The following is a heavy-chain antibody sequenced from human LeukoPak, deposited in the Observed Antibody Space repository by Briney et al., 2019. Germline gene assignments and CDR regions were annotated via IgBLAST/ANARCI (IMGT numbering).Heavy chain of an antibody. J-gene: IGHJ4*02. V-gene: IGHV4-59*01. D-gene: IGHD3-22*01. CDR2: ISYIGST. CDR1: GGSMSSYY. CDR3: ARAVDDSSGYYRIDY. Sequence: SETLSLTCTVSGGSMSSYYWSWIRQPPGRGLEWIGYISYIGSTNYNPSLKRRVTISVDKSKNQFSLKLSSLTAADTAVYYCARAVDDSSGYYRIDYWGQGTLVTVSS.